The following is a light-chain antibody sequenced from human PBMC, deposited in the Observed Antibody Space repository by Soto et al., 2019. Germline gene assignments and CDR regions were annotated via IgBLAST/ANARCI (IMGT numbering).Light chain of an antibody. V-gene: IGKV3-11*01. J-gene: IGKJ1*01. CDR2: EAS. CDR3: QQRNNWPWT. CDR1: QSVSDY. Sequence: EVVLTQSPATLSWSPGERATLSCRASQSVSDYTAWFQQKPGQPPRLVIYEASNRATGIPDRFSGSGSGTDFTLTISSLHPEDFAVYYCQQRNNWPWTFGQGTKVEIK.